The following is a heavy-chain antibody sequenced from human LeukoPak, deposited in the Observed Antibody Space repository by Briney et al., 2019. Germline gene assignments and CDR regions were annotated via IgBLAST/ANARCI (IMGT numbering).Heavy chain of an antibody. V-gene: IGHV3-53*01. CDR2: IYSRGGT. D-gene: IGHD6-13*01. CDR3: ARDPPGIAASGTYY. J-gene: IGHJ4*02. Sequence: GGSLRLSCAVSGFSVSNNYMNWVRQAPGKGLEWVSLIYSRGGTSYADSVKGRFTISRDSSKNTLFLQMNSLRVEDTAVYYCARDPPGIAASGTYYWGQGTLVTVSS. CDR1: GFSVSNNY.